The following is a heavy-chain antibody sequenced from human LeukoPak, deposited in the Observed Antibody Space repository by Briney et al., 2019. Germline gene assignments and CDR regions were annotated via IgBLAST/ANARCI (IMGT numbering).Heavy chain of an antibody. CDR2: IWYDGSNK. Sequence: PGGSLRLSCAASGFTFSSYGMHWVRQAPGKGLEWVAVIWYDGSNKYYADSVKGRFTISRDNSKNTLYLQMNSLRAEDTAVYYWARGPYFDWLSPPPGDYWGQGTLVTVSS. D-gene: IGHD3-9*01. CDR1: GFTFSSYG. CDR3: ARGPYFDWLSPPPGDY. V-gene: IGHV3-33*01. J-gene: IGHJ4*02.